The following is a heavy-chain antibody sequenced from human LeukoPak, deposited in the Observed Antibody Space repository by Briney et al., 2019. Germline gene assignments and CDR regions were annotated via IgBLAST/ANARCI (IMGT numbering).Heavy chain of an antibody. CDR3: ARHRYTSSSSYFDF. Sequence: SSETRSLTGTVSGGSISGYYWTWIRQPPGKGLGGIGYIYYSGSTNYAPSLKSRVTISVDTSKNHFSLRLSSVTAADTAVYYCARHRYTSSSSYFDFWGQGTLVTVSS. CDR2: IYYSGST. V-gene: IGHV4-59*08. J-gene: IGHJ4*02. D-gene: IGHD6-6*01. CDR1: GGSISGYY.